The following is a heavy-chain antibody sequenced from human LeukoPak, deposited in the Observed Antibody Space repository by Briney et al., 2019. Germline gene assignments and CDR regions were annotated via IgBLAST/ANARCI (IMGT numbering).Heavy chain of an antibody. J-gene: IGHJ4*02. D-gene: IGHD3-10*01. Sequence: GGCLRLSCAASGFTFSSYAMSWVRLAPGKGLEWVSAISGSGGSTYYADSVKGRFTISRDNSKNTLYLQMNSLRAEDTAVYYCANIYYGSGSYRSGFDYWGQGTLVTVSS. V-gene: IGHV3-23*01. CDR3: ANIYYGSGSYRSGFDY. CDR2: ISGSGGST. CDR1: GFTFSSYA.